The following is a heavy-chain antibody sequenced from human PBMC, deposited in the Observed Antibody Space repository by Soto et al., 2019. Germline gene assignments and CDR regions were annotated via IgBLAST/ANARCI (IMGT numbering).Heavy chain of an antibody. CDR2: IWYDGNNI. V-gene: IGHV3-33*01. J-gene: IGHJ4*02. D-gene: IGHD6-13*01. CDR3: ARGTVVQHLDVYYFDY. Sequence: QVQLVESGGGVVQPGRSLRLSCAASGFTVSSYGMHWVRQAPGKGLEWVAVIWYDGNNIFYADSVKGRFTISRDSSKNTLYVQMNSLRAEDTSVYYCARGTVVQHLDVYYFDYWGQGTLVNVSS. CDR1: GFTVSSYG.